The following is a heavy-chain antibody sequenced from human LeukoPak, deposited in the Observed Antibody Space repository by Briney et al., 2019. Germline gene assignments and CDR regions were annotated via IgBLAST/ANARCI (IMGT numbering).Heavy chain of an antibody. CDR1: GLTFGSYN. Sequence: PGGSLRLSCAASGLTFGSYNMNWVRQAPGKGLEWVSSISTSSSYIYYADSVEGRFTISRDNAKKSLYLQMNSLRAGDTAVYYCARDGGDYYDSSGYPFHHWGQGTLVTVSS. CDR2: ISTSSSYI. CDR3: ARDGGDYYDSSGYPFHH. J-gene: IGHJ1*01. D-gene: IGHD3-22*01. V-gene: IGHV3-21*01.